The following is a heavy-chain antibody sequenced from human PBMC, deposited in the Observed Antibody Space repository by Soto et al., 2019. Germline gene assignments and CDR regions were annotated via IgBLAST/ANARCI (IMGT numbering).Heavy chain of an antibody. Sequence: GESLKISCKGSGYSFTSHWITWVRQMPGKGLEWMGRIDPSDSHTNYSPSFQGHVTISADKSISTAYLQWSSLKASDTAIYYCAGGIFGVVIGPLANYYYYGMDVWGQGTTVTVSS. CDR1: GYSFTSHW. CDR3: AGGIFGVVIGPLANYYYYGMDV. CDR2: IDPSDSHT. D-gene: IGHD3-3*01. V-gene: IGHV5-10-1*01. J-gene: IGHJ6*02.